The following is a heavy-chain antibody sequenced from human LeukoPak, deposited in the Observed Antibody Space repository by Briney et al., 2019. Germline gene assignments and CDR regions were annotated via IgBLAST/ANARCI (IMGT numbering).Heavy chain of an antibody. D-gene: IGHD3-9*01. CDR3: TTDRRYDILTVDYYYMDV. CDR1: GFTFSNAW. Sequence: GGSLRLSCAASGFTFSNAWMSWGRQAPGKGLEWVGRIKSKTDGGTTDYAAHVKGRFTISRDDSKNTLYLRMNSLKTEDTDVYYCTTDRRYDILTVDYYYMDVWGKGTTVTVSS. V-gene: IGHV3-15*01. J-gene: IGHJ6*03. CDR2: IKSKTDGGTT.